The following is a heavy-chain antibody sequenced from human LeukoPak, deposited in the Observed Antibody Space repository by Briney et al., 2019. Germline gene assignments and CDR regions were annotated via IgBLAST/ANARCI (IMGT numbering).Heavy chain of an antibody. CDR2: IYYSGST. CDR1: GGSVSSSAYY. CDR3: ARDGRFPPEVLPRYFDS. V-gene: IGHV4-39*07. Sequence: SETLSLTCTVSGGSVSSSAYYWGWIRQPPEKGLEWIGNIYYSGSTYYNPSLKSRVTISIDTSKNQFSLKLSSVTAADTAVYYCARDGRFPPEVLPRYFDSWGQGTLVTVSS. J-gene: IGHJ4*02. D-gene: IGHD1-14*01.